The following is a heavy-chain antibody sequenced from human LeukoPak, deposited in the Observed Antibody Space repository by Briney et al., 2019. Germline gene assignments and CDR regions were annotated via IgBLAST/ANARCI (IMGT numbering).Heavy chain of an antibody. Sequence: PSETLSLTCAVYGGSFSGYYWSWIRQPPGKGLEWIGEINHSGSTNYNPSLKSRVTISVDTSKNQFSLKLSSVTAADTAVYYCASRGGTSVVVPAAYPFDYWGQGTLVTVSS. CDR2: INHSGST. CDR1: GGSFSGYY. J-gene: IGHJ4*02. D-gene: IGHD2-2*01. CDR3: ASRGGTSVVVPAAYPFDY. V-gene: IGHV4-34*01.